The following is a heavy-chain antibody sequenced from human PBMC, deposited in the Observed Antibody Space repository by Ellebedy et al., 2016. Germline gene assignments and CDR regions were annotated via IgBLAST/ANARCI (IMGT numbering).Heavy chain of an antibody. CDR2: IVVGSGNT. J-gene: IGHJ4*02. CDR3: AAEGYDSSGYRRLFDY. V-gene: IGHV1-58*01. Sequence: ASVKVSCKASGFTFTSSAVQWVRQARGQRLEWIGWIVVGSGNTNYAQKFQERVTITRDMSTSTAYMALSSLRSEDTAVYYCAAEGYDSSGYRRLFDYWGQGTLVTVSS. CDR1: GFTFTSSA. D-gene: IGHD3-22*01.